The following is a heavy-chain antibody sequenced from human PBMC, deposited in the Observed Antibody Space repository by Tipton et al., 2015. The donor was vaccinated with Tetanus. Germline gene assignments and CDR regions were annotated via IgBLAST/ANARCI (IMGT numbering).Heavy chain of an antibody. CDR3: ARPFYDSSGYYSVDY. D-gene: IGHD3-22*01. CDR2: IYPGDSDT. Sequence: MQLVQSGAEVKKPGESLKISCKGSGYSFTSYWIGWVRQMPGKGLEWMGIIYPGDSDTRDSPSFQGQVTISADKSISTAYLQWSSLKASDTAMYYCARPFYDSSGYYSVDYWGQGTLVTVSS. J-gene: IGHJ4*02. V-gene: IGHV5-51*01. CDR1: GYSFTSYW.